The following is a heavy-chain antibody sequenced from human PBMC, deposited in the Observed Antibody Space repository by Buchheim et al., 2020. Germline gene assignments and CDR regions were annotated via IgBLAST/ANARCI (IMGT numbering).Heavy chain of an antibody. CDR3: ARRGVLTGSYTDFDI. V-gene: IGHV5-51*01. J-gene: IGHJ4*02. CDR2: LYPGDSDT. D-gene: IGHD3-10*01. Sequence: EVQLVQSGPVVKKPGGSLRLSCEGSGYSFTSYWIGWVRQMPGKGLEWIGILYPGDSDTRYNPFFQGQVTISAATSINTASLQWGSLKASDTAIYYCARRGVLTGSYTDFDIGGQGTL. CDR1: GYSFTSYW.